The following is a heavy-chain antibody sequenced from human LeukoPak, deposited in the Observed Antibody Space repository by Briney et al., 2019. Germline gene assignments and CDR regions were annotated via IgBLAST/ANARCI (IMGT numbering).Heavy chain of an antibody. D-gene: IGHD1-26*01. J-gene: IGHJ4*02. V-gene: IGHV3-64*01. CDR3: ARVGDVGPFDY. CDR1: GFTFSSYA. CDR2: MSSNGGTT. Sequence: GGSLRLSCAASGFTFSSYATHWVRQAPGQGLEYVSAMSSNGGTTDYANSVKGRFTISRDNSKNTLYLQMGSLRAEDMAVYYCARVGDVGPFDYWGQGTLVTVSS.